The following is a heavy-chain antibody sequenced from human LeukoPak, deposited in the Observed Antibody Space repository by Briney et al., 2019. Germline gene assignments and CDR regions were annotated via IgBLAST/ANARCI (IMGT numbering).Heavy chain of an antibody. Sequence: EASVKLSCKASGGTFSSYTISWVRQAPGQGLEWMRGIIPIFGTANYAQKFQGRVTITADESTSTAYMELSSLRSEDTAVYYCARGYGDYVFYFDYWGQGTLVTVSS. CDR3: ARGYGDYVFYFDY. D-gene: IGHD4-17*01. CDR1: GGTFSSYT. J-gene: IGHJ4*02. CDR2: IIPIFGTA. V-gene: IGHV1-69*13.